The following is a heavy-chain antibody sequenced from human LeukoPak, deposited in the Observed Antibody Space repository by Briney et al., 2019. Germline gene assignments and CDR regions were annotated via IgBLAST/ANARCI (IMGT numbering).Heavy chain of an antibody. V-gene: IGHV4-39*01. CDR2: IYYSGST. Sequence: SETLSLTCTVSGGSINSRSDYWGCIPQPPGKGLEWSVSIYYSGSTHYNPSLKSRVTMSIDTSKNQFSLRLSSVTAADTAVYYCARRPGEYGGNDFDYWGQGTLVTVSS. CDR1: GGSINSRSDY. CDR3: ARRPGEYGGNDFDY. J-gene: IGHJ4*02. D-gene: IGHD4/OR15-4a*01.